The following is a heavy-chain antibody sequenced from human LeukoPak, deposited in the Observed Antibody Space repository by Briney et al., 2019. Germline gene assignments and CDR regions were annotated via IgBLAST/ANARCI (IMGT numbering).Heavy chain of an antibody. D-gene: IGHD1-26*01. CDR2: ISYDGSNK. J-gene: IGHJ3*02. V-gene: IGHV3-30*18. CDR3: AKDFGIVASRGAFDI. Sequence: GGSLRLSCAASGFTFSSYGMHWVRQAPGKGLEWVAVISYDGSNKYYADSVRGRFTISRDNSKNTLYLQMNSLRAEDTAVYYCAKDFGIVASRGAFDIWGQGTMVTVSS. CDR1: GFTFSSYG.